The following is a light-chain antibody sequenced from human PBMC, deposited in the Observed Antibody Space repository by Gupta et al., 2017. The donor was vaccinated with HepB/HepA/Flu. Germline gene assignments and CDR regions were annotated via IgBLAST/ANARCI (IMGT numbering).Light chain of an antibody. J-gene: IGLJ3*02. V-gene: IGLV1-47*01. Sequence: QSVLTQPPSASGTPGQRVTISCSGSSSNIGSNYIYWYQQFPGTAPKLLIYRNNQRPSRVPDRFSGSKSDASASLAISGLRSEDEAEYFCAAWDDSLSGWVFGGGTKLTVL. CDR2: RNN. CDR3: AAWDDSLSGWV. CDR1: SSNIGSNY.